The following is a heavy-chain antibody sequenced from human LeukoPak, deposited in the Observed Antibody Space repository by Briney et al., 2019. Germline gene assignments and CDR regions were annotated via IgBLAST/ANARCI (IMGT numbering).Heavy chain of an antibody. CDR2: INPNSGGT. CDR1: GYTFTGYC. J-gene: IGHJ4*02. V-gene: IGHV1-2*06. Sequence: ASVKVSCKAPGYTFTGYCMHWMRQAPGQGLEWMGRINPNSGGTNYAQKFQGRVTMTRDTSISTAYMELSRLRSDDTAVYYCARGRYDSSGFTFDYWGQGTLVTVSS. CDR3: ARGRYDSSGFTFDY. D-gene: IGHD3-22*01.